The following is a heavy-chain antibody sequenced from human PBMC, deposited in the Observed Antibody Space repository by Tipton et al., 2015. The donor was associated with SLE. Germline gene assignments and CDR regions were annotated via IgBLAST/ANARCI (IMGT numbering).Heavy chain of an antibody. J-gene: IGHJ4*02. Sequence: TLSLTCTVSGGSISSHYWSWIRQHPGKGLEWIGYIYYSGSTHYNPSLKSRVTISRDTSKNQFYLNLRSVTAADSAVYYCARDPGVTIDYWGQGVLVNVSS. CDR1: GGSISSHY. CDR2: IYYSGST. CDR3: ARDPGVTIDY. V-gene: IGHV4-31*03. D-gene: IGHD2-21*02.